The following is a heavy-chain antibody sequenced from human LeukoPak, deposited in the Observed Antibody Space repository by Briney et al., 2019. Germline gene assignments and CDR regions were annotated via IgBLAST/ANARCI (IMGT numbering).Heavy chain of an antibody. J-gene: IGHJ5*02. Sequence: ASVKVSCKASGYTFTGYYMHWVRQAPGQGLEWMGWINPNSGGTNYAQKFQGRVTMTRDTSISTAYMELSRLRSDDTAMYYCARGPALYDILTGYWFDPWGQGTLVTVSS. V-gene: IGHV1-2*02. CDR3: ARGPALYDILTGYWFDP. CDR2: INPNSGGT. D-gene: IGHD3-9*01. CDR1: GYTFTGYY.